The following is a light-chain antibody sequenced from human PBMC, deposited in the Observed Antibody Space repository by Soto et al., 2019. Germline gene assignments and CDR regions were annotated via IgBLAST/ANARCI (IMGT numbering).Light chain of an antibody. V-gene: IGLV2-23*02. Sequence: QSALTQPASVSGSPGQSLTISCTETSSDVGSYNLVSWYQQYPGKAPKLMIYEVSKRPSGVSNRFSGSNSGNTASLTISGLQAEDEADYYCCSYAGSGTWVFGGGTQLTVL. CDR1: SSDVGSYNL. CDR2: EVS. CDR3: CSYAGSGTWV. J-gene: IGLJ3*02.